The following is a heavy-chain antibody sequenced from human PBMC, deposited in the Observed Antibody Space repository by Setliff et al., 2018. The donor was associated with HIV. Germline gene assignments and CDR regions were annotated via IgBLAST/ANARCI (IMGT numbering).Heavy chain of an antibody. D-gene: IGHD3-3*01. CDR2: IDHSGST. CDR3: ARGRQFTFWSAYMHMDV. CDR1: GGSFSNYY. V-gene: IGHV4-34*01. Sequence: PSETLSLTCAVYGGSFSNYYWTWIRQTPGEGLEWIGEIDHSGSTKYNPSLKSRVAISVDTSENQFSLKVNSVTAADTAIYYCARGRQFTFWSAYMHMDVWGKGTSVTVSS. J-gene: IGHJ6*03.